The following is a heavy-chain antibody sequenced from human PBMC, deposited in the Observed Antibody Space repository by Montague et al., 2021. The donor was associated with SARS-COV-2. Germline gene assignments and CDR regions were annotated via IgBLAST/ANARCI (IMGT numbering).Heavy chain of an antibody. V-gene: IGHV4-38-2*02. Sequence: SETLSLTCTVSHYSITYAYYWGWVRQPPGKGLEWIGNIWHGGSTXXNPXXXSRVTISVDTSKYQFSLKLTSVTAADTAVYYCARTSQYCDTTSCYLPNAMDVWGQGTTVTVSS. J-gene: IGHJ6*02. CDR2: IWHGGST. CDR3: ARTSQYCDTTSCYLPNAMDV. CDR1: HYSITYAYY. D-gene: IGHD2-2*01.